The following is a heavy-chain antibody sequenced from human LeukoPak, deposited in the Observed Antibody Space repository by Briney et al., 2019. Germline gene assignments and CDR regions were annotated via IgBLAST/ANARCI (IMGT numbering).Heavy chain of an antibody. CDR1: GLTLSRFW. Sequence: GGSLRLSCEASGLTLSRFWMSWVRQAPGKGLEWVSAISGSGGSTYYADSVKGRFTISRDNSKNTLCLQMNSLRAEDTAVYYCAKDTGFRGVLDYWGQGTLVTVSS. CDR2: ISGSGGST. D-gene: IGHD3-10*01. CDR3: AKDTGFRGVLDY. J-gene: IGHJ4*02. V-gene: IGHV3-23*01.